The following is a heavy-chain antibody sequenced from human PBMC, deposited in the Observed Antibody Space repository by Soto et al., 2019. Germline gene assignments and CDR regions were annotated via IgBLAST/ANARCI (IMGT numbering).Heavy chain of an antibody. V-gene: IGHV3-23*01. J-gene: IGHJ2*01. CDR1: GFTFINYA. CDR3: ARKILGSTTRPNYWYFDL. D-gene: IGHD7-27*01. CDR2: SSGGGDAA. Sequence: EVQVLESGGGLVQPGGSLRLSCAGSGFTFINYAMNWVRQAPGKGLEWVSSSSGGGDAAFFPDSVRGRFTISRDNSKNTVTLQMNSLGVDDTAVYYCARKILGSTTRPNYWYFDLWGRGTRVTVSS.